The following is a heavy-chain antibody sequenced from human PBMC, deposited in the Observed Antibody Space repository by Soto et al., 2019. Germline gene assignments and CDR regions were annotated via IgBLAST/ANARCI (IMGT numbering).Heavy chain of an antibody. V-gene: IGHV1-69*06. Sequence: QVQLVQSGAEVKKPGSSVKFSCQASGGTFSSYSISWVRQAPGQGLEWMGGIIPSFGTANYAQKFQGRVTITADKSTSTAYMELSSLRSEDTAVYYCAREPYYYDSSCYYYQTWGQGTLVTVSS. CDR2: IIPSFGTA. D-gene: IGHD3-22*01. J-gene: IGHJ5*02. CDR1: GGTFSSYS. CDR3: AREPYYYDSSCYYYQT.